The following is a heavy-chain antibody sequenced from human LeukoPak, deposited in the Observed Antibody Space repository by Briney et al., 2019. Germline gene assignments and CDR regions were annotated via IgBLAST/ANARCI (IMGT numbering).Heavy chain of an antibody. CDR2: IKSKTDGGTT. V-gene: IGHV3-15*01. CDR1: GFTFSNAW. D-gene: IGHD3-3*01. Sequence: GGSLRLSCAASGFTFSNAWMSWVRQAPGRGLEWVGRIKSKTDGGTTDYAAPVKGRFTISRDDSKNTLYLQMNSLKAEDTAVYYCTTDDDFWSGPSPPDAFDIWGQGTMVTVSS. J-gene: IGHJ3*02. CDR3: TTDDDFWSGPSPPDAFDI.